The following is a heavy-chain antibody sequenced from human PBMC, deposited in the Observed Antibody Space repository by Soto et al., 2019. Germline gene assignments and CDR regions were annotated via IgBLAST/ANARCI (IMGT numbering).Heavy chain of an antibody. J-gene: IGHJ4*02. CDR1: GGSISNPDYY. CDR2: IFYNGDT. Sequence: SETLSLTCTVSGGSISNPDYYWNWIRQPPGKGLEWIGSIFYNGDTSYNPSLKSRLNISVDTSKNQFSLSLRSVTASDTAVYYCARTSECHYYETTGFAPHIDFWGQGALVTVSS. CDR3: ARTSECHYYETTGFAPHIDF. V-gene: IGHV4-30-4*01. D-gene: IGHD3-22*01.